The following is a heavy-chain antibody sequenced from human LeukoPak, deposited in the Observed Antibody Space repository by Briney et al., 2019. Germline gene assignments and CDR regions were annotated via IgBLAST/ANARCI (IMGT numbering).Heavy chain of an antibody. CDR1: GGSFSGYY. D-gene: IGHD6-13*01. Sequence: PSETLSLTCAVYGGSFSGYYWSWIRQPPGKGLEWIGEINHSGSTNYNPSLKSRVTISVDTSKNQFSLKLSSVTAADTAVYYCARWQPGAFDIWGQGTMVTVSS. V-gene: IGHV4-34*01. CDR2: INHSGST. J-gene: IGHJ3*02. CDR3: ARWQPGAFDI.